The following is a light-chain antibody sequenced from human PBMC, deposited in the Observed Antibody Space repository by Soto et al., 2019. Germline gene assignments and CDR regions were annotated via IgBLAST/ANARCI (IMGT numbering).Light chain of an antibody. V-gene: IGLV1-44*01. Sequence: QSVLAQPPSASGTPGQRVTISCSGSSSNIGSNTVNWYQQLPGTAPTLLIYSNNQRPSGVPDRFCGSKSGTSASLAISGLQSEDEADYYCAAWDDSLNGPVFGTGTKVTVL. CDR3: AAWDDSLNGPV. J-gene: IGLJ1*01. CDR2: SNN. CDR1: SSNIGSNT.